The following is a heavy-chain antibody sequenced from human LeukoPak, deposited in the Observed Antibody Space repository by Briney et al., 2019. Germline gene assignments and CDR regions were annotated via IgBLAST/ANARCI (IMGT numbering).Heavy chain of an antibody. V-gene: IGHV1-2*02. CDR3: ASPAPFRSSTSCYRY. D-gene: IGHD2-2*01. CDR2: INPNSGGT. CDR1: GYTFTGYY. J-gene: IGHJ4*02. Sequence: GASVKVSCKASGYTFTGYYMHWVRQAPGQGLEWMGWINPNSGGTNYAQKFQGRVTMTRDTSISTAYMELSSLRSDDTAVYYCASPAPFRSSTSCYRYWGQGTLVTVSS.